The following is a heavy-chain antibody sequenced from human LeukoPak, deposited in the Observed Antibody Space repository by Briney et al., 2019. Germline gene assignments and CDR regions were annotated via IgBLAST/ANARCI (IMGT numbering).Heavy chain of an antibody. Sequence: GGSLRLSCAASEFSFDTHGMHWVRLAPGKGLEGLAVIWYDGSKKYYADSVKGRFTISRHNSKKSLFLQMNSLRAEDTALYYCARDVFADSSGGSFDFWGQGTQVTVSS. CDR1: EFSFDTHG. V-gene: IGHV3-33*01. CDR2: IWYDGSKK. CDR3: ARDVFADSSGGSFDF. J-gene: IGHJ4*02. D-gene: IGHD3-16*01.